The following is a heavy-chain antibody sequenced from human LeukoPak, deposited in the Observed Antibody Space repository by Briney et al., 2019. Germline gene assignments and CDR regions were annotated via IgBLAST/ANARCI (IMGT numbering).Heavy chain of an antibody. CDR3: ARDSYDFWSGYSWFDI. V-gene: IGHV4-34*01. CDR2: INHSGST. Sequence: PSETLSLTCAVYGGSFSGYYWSWIRQPPGKGLEWIGEINHSGSTNYNPSLKSRVTISVDTSKNQFSLKLSSVTAADTAVYYCARDSYDFWSGYSWFDIWGQGTMVTVSS. D-gene: IGHD3-3*01. CDR1: GGSFSGYY. J-gene: IGHJ3*02.